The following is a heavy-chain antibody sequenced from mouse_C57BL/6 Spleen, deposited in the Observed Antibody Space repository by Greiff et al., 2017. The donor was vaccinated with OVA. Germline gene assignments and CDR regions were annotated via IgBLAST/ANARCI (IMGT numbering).Heavy chain of an antibody. J-gene: IGHJ4*01. CDR1: GFSLSTSGMG. V-gene: IGHV8-12*01. CDR2: IYWDDDK. CDR3: ARKSDYDEGGYAMDY. D-gene: IGHD2-4*01. Sequence: QVTLKECGPGILQSSQTLSLTCSFSGFSLSTSGMGVSWIRQPSGKGLEWLAHIYWDDDKRYNPSLKSRLTISKDTSRNQVFLKITSVDTADTATYYCARKSDYDEGGYAMDYWGQGTSVTVSS.